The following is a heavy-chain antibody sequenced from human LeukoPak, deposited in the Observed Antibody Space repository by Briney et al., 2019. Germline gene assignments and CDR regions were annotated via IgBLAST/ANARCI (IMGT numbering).Heavy chain of an antibody. CDR2: IYPGDSDT. CDR3: ARLRLGSSWYRFFGPFDY. CDR1: GYSFTSYW. V-gene: IGHV5-51*01. Sequence: GESLKISCKGSGYSFTSYWIGWVRQMPGKGLEWMGIIYPGDSDTRYSPSFQGQVTISADKSISTAYLQWSSLKASDTAMYYCARLRLGSSWYRFFGPFDYWGQGTLVTVSS. D-gene: IGHD6-13*01. J-gene: IGHJ4*02.